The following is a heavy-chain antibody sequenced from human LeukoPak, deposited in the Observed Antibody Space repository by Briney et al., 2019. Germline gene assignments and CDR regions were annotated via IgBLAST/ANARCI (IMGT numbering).Heavy chain of an antibody. J-gene: IGHJ6*03. CDR2: ISTYNGNT. CDR3: ARVPHYYYYYYMDV. V-gene: IGHV1-18*01. Sequence: ASVKVSCKASGYTFTSYGISWVRQAPGQGLEWMGWISTYNGNTNFAQKLQGRVTMTTDTSTSTTYMELRSLRSDDTAVYYCARVPHYYYYYYMDVWGKGTTVTVSS. CDR1: GYTFTSYG.